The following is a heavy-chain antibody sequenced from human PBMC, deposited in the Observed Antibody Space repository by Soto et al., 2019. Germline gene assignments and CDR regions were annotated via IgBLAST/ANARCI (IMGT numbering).Heavy chain of an antibody. CDR2: IDNSGST. CDR3: ARGQRFSDWFDP. J-gene: IGHJ5*02. D-gene: IGHD3-3*01. Sequence: LSATMSLTWPVSARSISTYFCNWIRTPAGKGLEWIGRIDNSGSTNYNPSLKSRVTISLDTSMNHFSLRLSSVTAADTAVYYCARGQRFSDWFDPWGQGTLVTVS. CDR1: ARSISTYF. V-gene: IGHV4-4*07.